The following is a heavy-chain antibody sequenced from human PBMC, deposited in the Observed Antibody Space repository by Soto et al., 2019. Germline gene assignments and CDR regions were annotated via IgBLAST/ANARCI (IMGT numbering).Heavy chain of an antibody. J-gene: IGHJ6*03. V-gene: IGHV3-11*01. CDR1: GFTFSDYY. Sequence: GGSLRLSCAASGFTFSDYYMSWIRQAPGKGLEWLSYISSSGSTIYYADSVRGRFTISRDNAKNSLYLQMNSLRAEDTAVYYCARGGLGSADPDYYYYYMDVWGKGTTVTVSS. D-gene: IGHD3-10*01. CDR2: ISSSGSTI. CDR3: ARGGLGSADPDYYYYYMDV.